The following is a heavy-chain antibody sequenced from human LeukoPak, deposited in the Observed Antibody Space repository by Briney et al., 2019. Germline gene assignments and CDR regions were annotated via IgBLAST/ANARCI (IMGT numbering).Heavy chain of an antibody. CDR3: ASSGSYRFDY. Sequence: GGSLRLSCAASGFTFSSYSMNWVRQAPGKGQEWVSHITASGTAMFCADSVKGRFTISRDNAKNSLYLQMNSPRDEDTAVYYCASSGSYRFDYWGQGTLVTVSS. CDR1: GFTFSSYS. J-gene: IGHJ4*02. CDR2: ITASGTAM. D-gene: IGHD1-26*01. V-gene: IGHV3-48*02.